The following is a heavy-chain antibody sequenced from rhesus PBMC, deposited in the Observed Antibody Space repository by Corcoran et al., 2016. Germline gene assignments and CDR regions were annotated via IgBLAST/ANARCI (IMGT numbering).Heavy chain of an antibody. Sequence: QVQLVQSGAEVKKPGTSVKLSCKASGYTFTSYYINWVRHAPGQVLELMGWINPRNGNTGYAQKFQGRVNMTRDTSTSTAYMELNSLRSEDTAVYYCARRVGSYFDYWGQGVLVTFSS. J-gene: IGHJ4*01. D-gene: IGHD2-21*01. CDR3: ARRVGSYFDY. CDR1: GYTFTSYY. CDR2: INPRNGNT. V-gene: IGHV1-200*01.